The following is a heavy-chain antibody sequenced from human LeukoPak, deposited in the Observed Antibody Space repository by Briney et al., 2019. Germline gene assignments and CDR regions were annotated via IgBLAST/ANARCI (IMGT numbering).Heavy chain of an antibody. CDR3: ARVSIRGLRFLEQGEGRYYFDY. CDR2: IIPIFGTA. CDR1: GGTFSSYA. D-gene: IGHD3-3*01. J-gene: IGHJ4*02. V-gene: IGHV1-69*13. Sequence: SVKVSCKASGGTFSSYAISWVRQAPGQGLEWMGGIIPIFGTANYAQKFQGRATITADESTSTAYMELSSLRSEDTAVYYCARVSIRGLRFLEQGEGRYYFDYWGQGTLVTVSS.